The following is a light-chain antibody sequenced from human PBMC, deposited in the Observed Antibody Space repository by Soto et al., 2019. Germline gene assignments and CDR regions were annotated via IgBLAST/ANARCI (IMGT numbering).Light chain of an antibody. Sequence: QSVLTQPPSASGNPGQRVTISCSGGSSNIGSNTVNWYQQLPGTAPKVLIYSNNQRPSGVPDRFSGSKSGTSASLAISGLQSEDEADYYCAAWDDSLNGVVFGGGTKVTVL. CDR2: SNN. CDR3: AAWDDSLNGVV. CDR1: SSNIGSNT. J-gene: IGLJ2*01. V-gene: IGLV1-44*01.